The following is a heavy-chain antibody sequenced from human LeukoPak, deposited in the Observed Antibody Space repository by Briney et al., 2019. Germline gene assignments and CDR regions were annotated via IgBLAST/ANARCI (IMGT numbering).Heavy chain of an antibody. CDR2: ITPYNGNT. Sequence: ASVKVSCKASGYTFTNFGISWVRQAPGQGLEWMGWITPYNGNTNYAQTLQGRVTMTTDTSTSTAYMELRSLRTADTAVYYCARGRCNFDEQNKRFGYWGQGTLVT. CDR1: GYTFTNFG. V-gene: IGHV1-18*01. CDR3: ARGRCNFDEQNKRFGY. D-gene: IGHD3-9*01. J-gene: IGHJ4*02.